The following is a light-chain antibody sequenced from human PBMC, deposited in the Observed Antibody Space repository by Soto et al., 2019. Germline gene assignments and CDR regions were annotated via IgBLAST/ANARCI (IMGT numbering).Light chain of an antibody. J-gene: IGKJ1*01. CDR2: KAS. CDR1: QSISSW. CDR3: QQYNDNWT. Sequence: DIQMTQSPSTLSASVGDRVTITCRASQSISSWLAWYQQKRGKAPKLLIYKASTLQSGVPSRLSGSGSGTEFTLAISSLQPADSATYYCQQYNDNWTFGQGTKVEIK. V-gene: IGKV1-5*03.